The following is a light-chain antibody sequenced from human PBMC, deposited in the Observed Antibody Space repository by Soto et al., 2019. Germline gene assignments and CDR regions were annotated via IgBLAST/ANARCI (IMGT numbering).Light chain of an antibody. CDR2: GAS. J-gene: IGKJ1*01. Sequence: EIVLTQSPGTLSLSPGERATLSCRASQSVSNNYLAWYQQKPGQAPRLLIYGASSRATGIPDRFTGSGSGTDFTLTIDRLEPEDFAVYYCQHYVSPWTFGQGTKVDIK. CDR3: QHYVSPWT. CDR1: QSVSNNY. V-gene: IGKV3-20*01.